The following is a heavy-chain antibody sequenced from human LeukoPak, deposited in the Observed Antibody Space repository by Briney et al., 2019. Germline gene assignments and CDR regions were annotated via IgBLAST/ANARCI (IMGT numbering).Heavy chain of an antibody. CDR1: GYTFTGYY. Sequence: GPVKVSCKASGYTFTGYYMHWVRQAPGQGLEWMGWINPNSGGTNYAQKFQGRVTMTRDTSISTAYMELSRLRSDDTAVYYCARDPVKIAARPPDYWGQGTLVTVSS. CDR2: INPNSGGT. CDR3: ARDPVKIAARPPDY. V-gene: IGHV1-2*02. J-gene: IGHJ4*02. D-gene: IGHD6-6*01.